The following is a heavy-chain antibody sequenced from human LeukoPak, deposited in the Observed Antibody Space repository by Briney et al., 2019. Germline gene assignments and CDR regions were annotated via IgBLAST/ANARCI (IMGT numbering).Heavy chain of an antibody. CDR3: ARDQAMVRGSLSGMDV. V-gene: IGHV1-2*02. Sequence: ASVKVSCTASVYTFTGYYMHWVRQAPGQGVEWMGWINPNSGGTNYAQKFQGRVTMTRDTSISTAYMELSRLRSDDTAVYYCARDQAMVRGSLSGMDVWGQGTTVTVSS. D-gene: IGHD3-10*01. J-gene: IGHJ6*02. CDR1: VYTFTGYY. CDR2: INPNSGGT.